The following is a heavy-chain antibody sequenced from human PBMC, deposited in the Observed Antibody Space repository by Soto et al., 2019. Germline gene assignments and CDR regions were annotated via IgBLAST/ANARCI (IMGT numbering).Heavy chain of an antibody. CDR1: GYTFTNFG. CDR2: ISAYNGNT. J-gene: IGHJ4*02. V-gene: IGHV1-18*01. D-gene: IGHD5-18*01. CDR3: ARGRSYGFPFDY. Sequence: ASVKVSCKASGYTFTNFGIMWVRQAPGQGLEWMGWISAYNGNTNYAQNFQGRVTMTTDTSTSTAYMRLRSLRSEDTAVYYCARGRSYGFPFDYWGQGTPVTVSS.